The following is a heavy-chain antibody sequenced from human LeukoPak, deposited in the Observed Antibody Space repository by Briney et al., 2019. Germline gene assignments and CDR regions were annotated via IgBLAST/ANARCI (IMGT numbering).Heavy chain of an antibody. CDR2: IWYDGSNM. CDR1: GFIFSSYG. Sequence: PGGSLRLSCAASGFIFSSYGMHWVRQAPGKGLEWVAVIWYDGSNMYHGDSVKGRFTISRDNSKNTLYLQMNSLRAEDTAVYYCARDRYSGSPDYWGQGTLVTVSS. V-gene: IGHV3-33*01. J-gene: IGHJ4*02. D-gene: IGHD1-26*01. CDR3: ARDRYSGSPDY.